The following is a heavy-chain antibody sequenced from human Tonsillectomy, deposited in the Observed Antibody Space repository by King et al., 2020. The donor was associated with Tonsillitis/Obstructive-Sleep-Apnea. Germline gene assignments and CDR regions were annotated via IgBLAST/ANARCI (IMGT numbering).Heavy chain of an antibody. Sequence: VQLVESGGGLIQPGGFLRLSCAASGFTVSSNYMSWVRQVPGKGLEWVSIIYSGGITYYADSVKGRFTISRDNSKNTLYLQMNSLRAGDTAVYYCARGGDAYNSGFDYWGQGTLVTVSS. D-gene: IGHD5-24*01. CDR3: ARGGDAYNSGFDY. CDR1: GFTVSSNY. J-gene: IGHJ4*02. CDR2: IYSGGIT. V-gene: IGHV3-53*01.